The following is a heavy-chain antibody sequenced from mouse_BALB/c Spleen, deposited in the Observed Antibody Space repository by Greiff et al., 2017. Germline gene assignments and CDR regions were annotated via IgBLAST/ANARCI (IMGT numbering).Heavy chain of an antibody. Sequence: EVHLVESGPELVKPGASVKMSCKASGYTFTSYVMHWVKQKPGQGLEWIGYINPYNDGTKYNEKFKGKATLTSDKSSSTAYMELSSLTSEDSAVYYCARGGLYYDYEGYAMDYWGQGTSVTVSS. CDR2: INPYNDGT. J-gene: IGHJ4*01. CDR1: GYTFTSYV. D-gene: IGHD2-4*01. CDR3: ARGGLYYDYEGYAMDY. V-gene: IGHV1-14*01.